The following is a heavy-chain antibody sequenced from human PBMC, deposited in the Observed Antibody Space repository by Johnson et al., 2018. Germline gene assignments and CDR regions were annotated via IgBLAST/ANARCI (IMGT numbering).Heavy chain of an antibody. CDR3: AKRRWSGASRDDAFDF. D-gene: IGHD6-6*01. Sequence: VQLVESGGGLVQPGGSLRLSCAASGFTFSDYAVNLVRQAPGKGLEWVSVVGGTGTTFYADSVKGRFTISRDNSKNTMYLQRNSLRAEDTAVYYCAKRRWSGASRDDAFDFWGQGTMVTVSS. J-gene: IGHJ3*01. CDR1: GFTFSDYA. CDR2: VGGTGTT. V-gene: IGHV3-23*04.